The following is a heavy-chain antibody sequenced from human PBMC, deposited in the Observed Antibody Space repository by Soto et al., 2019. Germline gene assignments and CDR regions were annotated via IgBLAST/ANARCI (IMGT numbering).Heavy chain of an antibody. V-gene: IGHV3-30*03. CDR3: TFGDNSFDY. J-gene: IGHJ4*01. CDR1: GFTFSDYG. Sequence: QVQLVESGGGVVQPGRSLRVSCAASGFTFSDYGIYWVRKAPGKGLEWVALISYDGNNREYGDSVKGRFTISRDNSKNTLDLPMNSLRVEDTAVYYCTFGDNSFDYWGHGTLVNVSS. D-gene: IGHD1-20*01. CDR2: ISYDGNNR.